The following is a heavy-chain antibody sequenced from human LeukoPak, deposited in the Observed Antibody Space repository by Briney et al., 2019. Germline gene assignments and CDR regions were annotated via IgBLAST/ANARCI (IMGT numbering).Heavy chain of an antibody. D-gene: IGHD6-13*01. J-gene: IGHJ4*02. CDR2: IGGRGGST. V-gene: IGHV3-23*01. Sequence: GGSLRLSCAASGFTFSTYAMTWVRQAPGKGLEWVSSIGGRGGSTYYADSVKGRFTISRDNSKNTLYLQMNSLRAEDTAVYYCAKGIRSSSWYCFDYWGQGTLVSVSS. CDR3: AKGIRSSSWYCFDY. CDR1: GFTFSTYA.